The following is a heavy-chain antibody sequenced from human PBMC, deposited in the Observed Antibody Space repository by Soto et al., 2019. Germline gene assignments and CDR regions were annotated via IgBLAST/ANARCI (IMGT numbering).Heavy chain of an antibody. Sequence: ASVKVSCKASGYTFTSYYMHWVRQAPGQGLEWMGIINPSGGSTSYAQKFQGRVTMTRDTSTSTVYMELGSLRSEDTAVYYCARESRYDYVWGSYRHFGYWGQGTLVTVS. CDR1: GYTFTSYY. J-gene: IGHJ4*02. D-gene: IGHD3-16*02. CDR2: INPSGGST. V-gene: IGHV1-46*01. CDR3: ARESRYDYVWGSYRHFGY.